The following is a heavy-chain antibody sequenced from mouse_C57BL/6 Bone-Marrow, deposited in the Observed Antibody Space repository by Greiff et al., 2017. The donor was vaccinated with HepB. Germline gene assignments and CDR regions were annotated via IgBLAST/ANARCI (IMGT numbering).Heavy chain of an antibody. CDR1: GYTFTSYW. D-gene: IGHD1-1*01. CDR3: TRAYYYYGSSYY. CDR2: IYPGNSDT. Sequence: EVQLQQSGTVLARPGASVKMSCKTSGYTFTSYWMHWVKQRPGQGLEWIGAIYPGNSDTSYNQKFKGKAKLTAVASASTAYMELSSLTNEDSAVYYCTRAYYYYGSSYYWGQGTTLTVSS. J-gene: IGHJ2*01. V-gene: IGHV1-5*01.